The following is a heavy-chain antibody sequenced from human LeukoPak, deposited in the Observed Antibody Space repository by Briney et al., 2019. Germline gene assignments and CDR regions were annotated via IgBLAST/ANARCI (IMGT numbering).Heavy chain of an antibody. CDR2: IQQDGTEK. J-gene: IGHJ6*03. CDR1: GFTFTTYW. D-gene: IGHD6-13*01. CDR3: AKDQWRAAAALPYYYYYYMDV. V-gene: IGHV3-7*01. Sequence: QTGGSLRLSCAASGFTFTTYWMSWVRQAPGKGLEWVANIQQDGTEKYYVDSVKGRFTISRDNAKNSLYLQMNSLRVEDTAVYYCAKDQWRAAAALPYYYYYYMDVWGKGTTVTISS.